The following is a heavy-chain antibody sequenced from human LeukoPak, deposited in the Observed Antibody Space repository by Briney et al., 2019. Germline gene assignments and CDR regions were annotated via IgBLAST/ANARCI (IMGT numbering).Heavy chain of an antibody. CDR1: GASISSGDYY. CDR2: IYYSGDT. Sequence: PSETLSLTCTVSGASISSGDYYWNWIRQPPGKGLEWIGYIYYSGDTYYNPSLKSRVTMSVDTSKNQFSLKLSSVTAADTAVYYCARGGADLDYWGQGTPVTVSS. D-gene: IGHD3-16*01. V-gene: IGHV4-30-4*01. J-gene: IGHJ4*02. CDR3: ARGGADLDY.